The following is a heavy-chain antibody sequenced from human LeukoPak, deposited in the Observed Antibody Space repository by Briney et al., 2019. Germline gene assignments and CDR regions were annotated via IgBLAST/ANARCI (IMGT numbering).Heavy chain of an antibody. Sequence: SQTLSLTCTASGGSISSGGYYWSWIRQHPGKGLEWIGYIYYSGSTYYNPSLKSRVTISVDTSKNQFSLKLSSVTAADTAVYYCARGDGLLQIHYYFDYWGQGTLVTVSS. CDR2: IYYSGST. J-gene: IGHJ4*02. V-gene: IGHV4-31*03. CDR1: GGSISSGGYY. D-gene: IGHD5-24*01. CDR3: ARGDGLLQIHYYFDY.